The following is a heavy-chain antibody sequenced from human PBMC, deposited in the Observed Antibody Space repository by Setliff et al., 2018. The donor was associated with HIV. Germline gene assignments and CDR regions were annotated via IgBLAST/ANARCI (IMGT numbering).Heavy chain of an antibody. J-gene: IGHJ5*02. CDR3: ARGLEVYYDSRHYYPGWLDP. Sequence: SVKVSCKASGGTFSSSAISWVRQAPGQGLEWMGEIIPIFGRTNYAQKFQDRVTITRDTSASTAHMELRSLTSEDTAMYYCARGLEVYYDSRHYYPGWLDPWGQGTLVTVSS. CDR1: GGTFSSSA. CDR2: IIPIFGRT. V-gene: IGHV1-69*05. D-gene: IGHD3-22*01.